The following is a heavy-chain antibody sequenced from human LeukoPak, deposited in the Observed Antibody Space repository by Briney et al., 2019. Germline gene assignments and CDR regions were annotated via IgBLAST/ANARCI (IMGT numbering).Heavy chain of an antibody. V-gene: IGHV4-59*11. CDR3: ARDAY. CDR2: VYNSGTT. CDR1: GVSIGSHY. J-gene: IGHJ4*02. Sequence: SETLSLTCTVSGVSIGSHYWSWIRQSPGKGPEWIGCVYNSGTTVYNPSLTGRVSVSVDTSKNQYSLNLSTVTSADWAVSYCARDAYWGQGILVTVSS.